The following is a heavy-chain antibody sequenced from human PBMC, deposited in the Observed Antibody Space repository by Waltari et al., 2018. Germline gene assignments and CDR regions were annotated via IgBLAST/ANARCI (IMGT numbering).Heavy chain of an antibody. Sequence: QLQLQESGPGLVNPSETLSLNCTSSGGSISSGSTWAWVRQAPGKGLEWVGTMYYSGATSNNPSLDSRLSMSIDTSKNLFSLKLSSVTATDTAVYFCVRPGSTVTPRAFDIWGQGIKVTVSS. CDR2: MYYSGAT. V-gene: IGHV4-39*01. D-gene: IGHD4-17*01. CDR1: GGSISSGST. J-gene: IGHJ3*02. CDR3: VRPGSTVTPRAFDI.